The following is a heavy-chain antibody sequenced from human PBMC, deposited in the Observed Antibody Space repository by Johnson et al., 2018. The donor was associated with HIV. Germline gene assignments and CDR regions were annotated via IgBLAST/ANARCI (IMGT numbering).Heavy chain of an antibody. D-gene: IGHD5-24*01. CDR1: GFTFSSYW. CDR3: ARGRERDMFDI. CDR2: IKQDGSEK. Sequence: VLLVESGGGLVQPGGSLRLSCAASGFTFSSYWMGWVRQAPGKGLEWVANIKQDGSEKYYVDSLKGRFTISRDNAKNSLYLQMNSLRAEDTAVFYCARGRERDMFDIWGQGTMVTVSS. V-gene: IGHV3-7*02. J-gene: IGHJ3*02.